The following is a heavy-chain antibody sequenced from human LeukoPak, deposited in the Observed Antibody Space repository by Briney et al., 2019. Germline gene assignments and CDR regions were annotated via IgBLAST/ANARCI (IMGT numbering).Heavy chain of an antibody. CDR3: ARDRSGLNLFDY. D-gene: IGHD3-3*01. CDR1: GFTFSSYA. Sequence: PGGSLRLSCAASGFTFSSYAMHWVRQAPGKGLERVAVISYDGSNKYYADSVKGRFTISRDNSKNTLYLQMNSLRAEDTAVYYCARDRSGLNLFDYWGQGTLVTVSS. CDR2: ISYDGSNK. V-gene: IGHV3-30-3*01. J-gene: IGHJ4*02.